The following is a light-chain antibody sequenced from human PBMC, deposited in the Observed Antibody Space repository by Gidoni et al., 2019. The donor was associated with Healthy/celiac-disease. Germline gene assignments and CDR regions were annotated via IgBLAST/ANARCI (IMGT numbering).Light chain of an antibody. CDR1: SSDVGGYNL. CDR2: DVS. Sequence: QSALTQPASVSGSPGQSITISCTGTSSDVGGYNLVSWFQHHPGKAPKLMIFDVSNRPSGVSNRFAGSKSGHTASLTISGLQAEDEADYYFNSYTSICTYVFGSGTKVTVL. CDR3: NSYTSICTYV. J-gene: IGLJ1*01. V-gene: IGLV2-14*03.